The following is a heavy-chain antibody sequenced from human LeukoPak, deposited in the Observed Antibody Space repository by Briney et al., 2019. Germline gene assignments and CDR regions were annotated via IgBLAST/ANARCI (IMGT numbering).Heavy chain of an antibody. V-gene: IGHV4-4*07. D-gene: IGHD3-10*01. CDR2: IYTSGST. Sequence: PSETLSLTCTVSGGSISSYYWSWIRQPAGKGLEWIGRIYTSGSTNYNPSPKSRVTMTVDTSKNQLSVKLNSVSAADTAVYYCARNGGLLWFGELSYFEYWGQGTLDTVSS. CDR1: GGSISSYY. CDR3: ARNGGLLWFGELSYFEY. J-gene: IGHJ4*02.